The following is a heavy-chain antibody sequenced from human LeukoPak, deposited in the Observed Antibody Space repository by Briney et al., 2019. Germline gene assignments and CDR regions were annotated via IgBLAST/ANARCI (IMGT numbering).Heavy chain of an antibody. CDR2: MNPDSGNT. Sequence: ASVKVSCKASGHTFTSYDINWVRQATGQGLEWMGWMNPDSGNTGYAQKFQGRVTMTRNPSISTAYMELSSLTSEDTAVYYCARRIAAAGVGIVYWGQGALVTVSS. CDR1: GHTFTSYD. D-gene: IGHD6-13*01. CDR3: ARRIAAAGVGIVY. J-gene: IGHJ4*02. V-gene: IGHV1-8*01.